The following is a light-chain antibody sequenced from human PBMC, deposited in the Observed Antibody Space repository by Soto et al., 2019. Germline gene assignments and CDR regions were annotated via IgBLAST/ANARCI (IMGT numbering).Light chain of an antibody. J-gene: IGLJ3*02. Sequence: QSALTQPASVSGSPGQSITISCTGTSSDVGAYNYVSWYQHHPGKAPKLMIYEVSNRPSGVSNRFSGSTSGNTASLTISGLQAEDEADYYCSSFTSSNIWVFGGGTKLTVL. V-gene: IGLV2-14*01. CDR2: EVS. CDR1: SSDVGAYNY. CDR3: SSFTSSNIWV.